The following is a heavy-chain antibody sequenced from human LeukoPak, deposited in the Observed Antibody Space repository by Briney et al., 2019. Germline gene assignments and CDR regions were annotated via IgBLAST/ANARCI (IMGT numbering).Heavy chain of an antibody. CDR2: INSDGSST. D-gene: IGHD3-3*01. Sequence: PGGSLRLSCAASGFTFSSYAMSWVRQAPGKGLVWVSRINSDGSSTSYADSVKGRFTISRDNAKNTLYLQMNSLRAEDTAVYYCATSPHTIFGVVTKGYWGQGTLVTVSS. CDR3: ATSPHTIFGVVTKGY. CDR1: GFTFSSYA. V-gene: IGHV3-74*01. J-gene: IGHJ4*02.